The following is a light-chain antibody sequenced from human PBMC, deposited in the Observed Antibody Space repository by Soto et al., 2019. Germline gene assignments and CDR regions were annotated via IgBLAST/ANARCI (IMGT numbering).Light chain of an antibody. CDR1: QSVSSY. J-gene: IGKJ4*01. V-gene: IGKV3-11*01. Sequence: EIVLTQSPVTLSLSPGERATLSCRASQSVSSYLAWYQQKAGQAPRLLIYDASNRATDIPPRFSGSGSETDFTLTISSLEPEDFAVYYCQQRSNWPLTFGGGTKVEIK. CDR3: QQRSNWPLT. CDR2: DAS.